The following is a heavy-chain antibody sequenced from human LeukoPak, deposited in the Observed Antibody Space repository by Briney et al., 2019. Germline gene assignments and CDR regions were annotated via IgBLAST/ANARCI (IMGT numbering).Heavy chain of an antibody. V-gene: IGHV1-8*01. CDR3: ARTYSSGWYYFDY. Sequence: GASVKVSCKASGYTFTSYDTNWVRQATGQGLEWMGWMNPNSGNTGYAQKFQGRVTMTRNTSISTAYMELSSLRSEDTAVYYCARTYSSGWYYFDYWGQGTLVTVSS. J-gene: IGHJ4*02. CDR2: MNPNSGNT. CDR1: GYTFTSYD. D-gene: IGHD6-19*01.